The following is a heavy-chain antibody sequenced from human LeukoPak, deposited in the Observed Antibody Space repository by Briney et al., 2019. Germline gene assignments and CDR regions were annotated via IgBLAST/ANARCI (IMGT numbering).Heavy chain of an antibody. V-gene: IGHV3-30*04. CDR3: ARSYSSGWYYFAY. CDR2: ISYDGSNK. CDR1: GFTFSSYA. Sequence: PGGSLRLSCAASGFTFSSYAMHWVRQAPSKGLEWVAVISYDGSNKYYADSVKGRFTISRDNSKNTLYLQMNSLRAEDTAVYYCARSYSSGWYYFAYWGQGTLVTVSS. J-gene: IGHJ4*02. D-gene: IGHD6-19*01.